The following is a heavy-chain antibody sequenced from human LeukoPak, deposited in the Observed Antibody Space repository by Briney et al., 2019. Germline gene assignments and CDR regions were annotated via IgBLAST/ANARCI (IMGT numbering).Heavy chain of an antibody. Sequence: SETLSLTCAVSGASITSNNWWSWVRQPPGKGLEWIGEIYHGGSTNYNPSLMSRVSISVDKSKNLFSLKLSSVTAADTAVYYCARGAYYYGSGSYPFDYWGQGTLVTVSS. CDR2: IYHGGST. J-gene: IGHJ4*02. CDR1: GASITSNNW. CDR3: ARGAYYYGSGSYPFDY. D-gene: IGHD3-10*01. V-gene: IGHV4-4*02.